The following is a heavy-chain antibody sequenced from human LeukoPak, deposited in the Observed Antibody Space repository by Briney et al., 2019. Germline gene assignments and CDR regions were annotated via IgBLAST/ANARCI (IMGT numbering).Heavy chain of an antibody. V-gene: IGHV4-34*08. CDR2: INHSGST. CDR1: GGTFSGYY. Sequence: PSETLSLTCACSGGTFSGYYWNWIRQPPGKGLEWIGEINHSGSTNYNPSLKSRVTISVDTSKNQFSLKLSSVTGADTAVYYCATPMLERRGGSFHYWGQGALVTVSS. CDR3: ATPMLERRGGSFHY. D-gene: IGHD1-1*01. J-gene: IGHJ4*02.